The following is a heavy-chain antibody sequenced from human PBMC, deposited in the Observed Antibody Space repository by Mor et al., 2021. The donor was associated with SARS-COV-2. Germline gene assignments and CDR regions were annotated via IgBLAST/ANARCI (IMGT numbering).Heavy chain of an antibody. J-gene: IGHJ4*02. CDR3: AGDKGARYTDQ. CDR2: IWSDGSKE. D-gene: IGHD1-26*01. V-gene: IGHV3-33*01. Sequence: GMHWVRQAPGKGLEWVAMIWSDGSKEYYADSVKGRFTVSRDNSKNTVTLQMHSLRVEDTALYYCAGDKGARYTDQWGQGTLVT. CDR1: G.